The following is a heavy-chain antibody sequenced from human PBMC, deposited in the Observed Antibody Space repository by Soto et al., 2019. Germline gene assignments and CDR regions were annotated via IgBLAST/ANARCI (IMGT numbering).Heavy chain of an antibody. CDR2: ISSSSSYI. J-gene: IGHJ6*03. Sequence: GSLRLSCAASGFTFSSYSMNWVRQAPGKGLEWVSSISSSSSYIYYSDSVKGRFTISRDNAKNSLYLQMNSLRAEDTAVYYCARDVWFGENDYYYYMDVWGKGTTVTVSS. V-gene: IGHV3-21*06. CDR1: GFTFSSYS. CDR3: ARDVWFGENDYYYYMDV. D-gene: IGHD3-10*01.